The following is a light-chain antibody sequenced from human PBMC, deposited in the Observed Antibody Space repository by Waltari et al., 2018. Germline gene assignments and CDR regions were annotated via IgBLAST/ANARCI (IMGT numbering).Light chain of an antibody. V-gene: IGKV2-28*01. J-gene: IGKJ3*01. Sequence: DIVMTQSPLSLPVTPGEPASISCRSSQSPLHSNGNNFLDWYLQKPGQSPQLLIYLGSNRASGVPDRFSGSGSGTDFTLKISRVEAEDVGVYYCMQAIQTPPTFGPGTKVVIK. CDR3: MQAIQTPPT. CDR1: QSPLHSNGNNF. CDR2: LGS.